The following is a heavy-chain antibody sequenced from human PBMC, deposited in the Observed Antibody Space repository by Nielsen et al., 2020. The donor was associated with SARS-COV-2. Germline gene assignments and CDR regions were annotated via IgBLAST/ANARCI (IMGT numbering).Heavy chain of an antibody. CDR1: GFIFSDYY. CDR3: AREGRKLPLDY. V-gene: IGHV3-11*05. Sequence: GESLKISCAASGFIFSDYYMSWVRQAPGKGLEWVSYISSTGYTNYADSVRGRFTIPRDNAKNSLYLQMNALRAEDTAVYYCAREGRKLPLDYWGQGTLVTVSS. D-gene: IGHD3-3*01. CDR2: ISSTGYT. J-gene: IGHJ4*02.